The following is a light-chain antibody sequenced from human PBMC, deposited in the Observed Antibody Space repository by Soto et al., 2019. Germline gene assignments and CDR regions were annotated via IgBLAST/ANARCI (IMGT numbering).Light chain of an antibody. CDR1: QSVSSNY. CDR2: GAS. J-gene: IGKJ3*01. Sequence: EIVMTQSPGTLSLSPGETATLSCRASQSVSSNYVAWFHQKPGQAPRLLIYGASSSATGIPDRFSASGSGTDFTLTISRLETEDSAVYYCQQYGRSPFTFGPGTKVDIK. CDR3: QQYGRSPFT. V-gene: IGKV3-20*01.